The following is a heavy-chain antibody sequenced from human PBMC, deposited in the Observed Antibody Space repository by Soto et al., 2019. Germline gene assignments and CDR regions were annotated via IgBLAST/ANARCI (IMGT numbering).Heavy chain of an antibody. CDR3: ARLFVVGAPGSYYTGLDV. V-gene: IGHV4-61*01. CDR1: GGSVSSGSYY. J-gene: IGHJ6*02. CDR2: IYYSGST. Sequence: SETLSLSCTVSGGSVSSGSYYWSWIRQPPGKGLEWIGYIYYSGSTNYNPSLKSRLSISVDPSQSQFSLRLGSVTAADTATYYCARLFVVGAPGSYYTGLDVSGQGTTVTVSS. D-gene: IGHD1-26*01.